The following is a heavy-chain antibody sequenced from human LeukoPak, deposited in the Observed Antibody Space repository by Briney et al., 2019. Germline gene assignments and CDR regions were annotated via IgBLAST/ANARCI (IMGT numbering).Heavy chain of an antibody. CDR3: ARGGVGAGTGAFDL. J-gene: IGHJ3*01. CDR2: INPHSGDT. V-gene: IGHV1-2*02. D-gene: IGHD6-19*01. CDR1: GYTFTGYH. Sequence: ASVKVSRKASGYTFTGYHLHWMRQAPGQGLEWMGWINPHSGDTKSVQWFQGRVTMTRDTSISTAYMELSRLRSDDTAVYYCARGGVGAGTGAFDLWGQGTMVTVSS.